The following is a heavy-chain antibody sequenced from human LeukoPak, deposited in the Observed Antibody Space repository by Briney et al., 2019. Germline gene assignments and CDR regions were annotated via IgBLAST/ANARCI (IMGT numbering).Heavy chain of an antibody. CDR3: ARLHRSCYDKGAMGY. J-gene: IGHJ4*02. CDR1: GYNFTSYW. CDR2: IYPGDSDT. V-gene: IGHV5-51*01. Sequence: GESLKISCKGSGYNFTSYWLGWVRQLPGKGLEWMGIIYPGDSDTSYSPPFQSHDTISVDNSISTHYLQWSSLKASDTAMYYCARLHRSCYDKGAMGYWGQGTLVTVS. D-gene: IGHD5-12*01.